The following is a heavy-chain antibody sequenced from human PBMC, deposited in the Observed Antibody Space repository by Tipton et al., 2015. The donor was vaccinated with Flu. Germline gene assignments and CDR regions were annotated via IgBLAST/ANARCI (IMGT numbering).Heavy chain of an antibody. V-gene: IGHV3-74*01. CDR2: TNPHGSAT. Sequence: GSLRLSCAASGFTFSSYWMHWVRQAPGQGLVWVSRTNPHGSATGYADSVRGRFTISRDNALYTLYLQMNSLRVEDTAVYYCARYRSTTVSGIGLDQWGQGTLVTVSS. J-gene: IGHJ4*02. D-gene: IGHD6-19*01. CDR1: GFTFSSYW. CDR3: ARYRSTTVSGIGLDQ.